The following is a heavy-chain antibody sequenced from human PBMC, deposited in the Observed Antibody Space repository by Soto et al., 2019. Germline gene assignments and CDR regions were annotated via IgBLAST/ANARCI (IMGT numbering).Heavy chain of an antibody. CDR3: ARAVRTGFYGIDV. V-gene: IGHV1-69*01. Sequence: QVQLVQSGAEVKKPGSSVKVSCRASGDSFCNYAVNWLRQAHGRGLEWMGGLIPVFGTSNYAEKFQGRLTITADESTSTAYMELSSLTSEDTAVYYCARAVRTGFYGIDVWGQGTTVSVSS. CDR1: GDSFCNYA. CDR2: LIPVFGTS. J-gene: IGHJ6*02.